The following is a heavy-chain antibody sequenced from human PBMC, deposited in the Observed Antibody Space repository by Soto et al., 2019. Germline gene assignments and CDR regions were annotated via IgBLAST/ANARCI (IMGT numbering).Heavy chain of an antibody. J-gene: IGHJ6*02. CDR1: GFTFSSYG. Sequence: PGGPLRLSCAAYGFTFSSYGMHWVRQAPGKGLEWVAVISYDGSNKYYADSVKGRFTISRDNSKNTLYLQMNSLRAEDTAVYYCAKDMGPINYNYNYYYYGMDVWGQGTTVTVSS. CDR3: AKDMGPINYNYNYYYYGMDV. D-gene: IGHD4-4*01. V-gene: IGHV3-30*18. CDR2: ISYDGSNK.